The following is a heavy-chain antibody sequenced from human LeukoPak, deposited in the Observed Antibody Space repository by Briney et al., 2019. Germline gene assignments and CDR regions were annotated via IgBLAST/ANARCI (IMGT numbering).Heavy chain of an antibody. D-gene: IGHD6-19*01. CDR3: AKDRGYSSGWYSRDAFDI. CDR2: IDNSGGST. CDR1: GFTFSSYA. V-gene: IGHV3-23*01. Sequence: PGGSLRLSCAASGFTFSSYAVTWVRQAPGKGLEWVSSIDNSGGSTYYADSVKGRFTISRDNSKNTMYLQMNSLRAEDTAVYYCAKDRGYSSGWYSRDAFDIWGQGTMVTVSS. J-gene: IGHJ3*02.